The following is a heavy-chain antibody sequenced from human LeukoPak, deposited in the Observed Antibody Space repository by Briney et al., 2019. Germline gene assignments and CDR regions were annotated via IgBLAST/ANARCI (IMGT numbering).Heavy chain of an antibody. J-gene: IGHJ4*02. CDR1: GGSFSGYY. Sequence: SETLPLTCAVYGGSFSGYYWTWIRQPPGKGLEWIGEINHSGSTNYNPSLKSRVTISVDTSKNQFSLILTSVTAADTAVYYCARGGRGWYSDYWGQGTLVTVSS. V-gene: IGHV4-34*01. CDR2: INHSGST. CDR3: ARGGRGWYSDY. D-gene: IGHD6-19*01.